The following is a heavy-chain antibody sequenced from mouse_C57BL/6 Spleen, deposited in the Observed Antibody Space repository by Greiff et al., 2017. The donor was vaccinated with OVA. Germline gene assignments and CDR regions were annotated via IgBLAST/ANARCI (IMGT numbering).Heavy chain of an antibody. CDR1: GYTFTDYY. Sequence: EVQLQQSGPELVKPGASVKISCKASGYTFTDYYMNWVKQSHGKSLEWIGDINPNNGGTSYNQKFKGKATLTVDKSSSTAYMELRSLTSEDSAVYYCARFWDIWGQGTLVTVSA. V-gene: IGHV1-26*01. D-gene: IGHD4-1*01. J-gene: IGHJ3*01. CDR2: INPNNGGT. CDR3: ARFWDI.